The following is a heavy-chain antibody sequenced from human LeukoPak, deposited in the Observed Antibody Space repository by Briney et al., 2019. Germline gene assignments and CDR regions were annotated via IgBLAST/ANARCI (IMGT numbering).Heavy chain of an antibody. D-gene: IGHD5-18*01. CDR2: IRSDGST. V-gene: IGHV3-53*01. J-gene: IGHJ3*02. Sequence: HAGGSLRLSCTASGFTVSSNYMSWVRQAPGKGLEWVSVIRSDGSTNHADSVKGRFTISRDNAKNSLFLQMNSLRAEDTAVYYCARDRGWIQHDIWGQGTMVTVSS. CDR1: GFTVSSNY. CDR3: ARDRGWIQHDI.